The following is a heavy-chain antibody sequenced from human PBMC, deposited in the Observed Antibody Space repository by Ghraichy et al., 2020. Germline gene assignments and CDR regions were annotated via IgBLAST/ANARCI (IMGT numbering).Heavy chain of an antibody. Sequence: GGSLRLSCAASGFTFSSYGMHWVRQAPGKGLEWVAFIRYDGSNKYYADSVKGRFTISRDNSKNTLYLQMNSLRAEDTAVYYCAKDLASELTIFGVVPLVGYYYYGMDVWGQGTTVTVSS. J-gene: IGHJ6*02. CDR1: GFTFSSYG. CDR2: IRYDGSNK. V-gene: IGHV3-30*02. D-gene: IGHD3-3*01. CDR3: AKDLASELTIFGVVPLVGYYYYGMDV.